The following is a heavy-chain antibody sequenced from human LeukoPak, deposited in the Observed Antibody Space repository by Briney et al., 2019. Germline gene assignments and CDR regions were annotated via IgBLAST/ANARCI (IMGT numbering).Heavy chain of an antibody. D-gene: IGHD3-10*01. V-gene: IGHV4-30-4*01. CDR3: ARDPLRGINNFDI. CDR1: GGSISSGAYY. J-gene: IGHJ3*02. Sequence: SETLTLTCTVSGGSISSGAYYWSWLRPPTGMGLEWIGYNYYSGSNYYNPSLKSRVTISVDTSKDQFSLKLSSVTAADTAVYYCARDPLRGINNFDIWGQGTMVTVSS. CDR2: NYYSGSN.